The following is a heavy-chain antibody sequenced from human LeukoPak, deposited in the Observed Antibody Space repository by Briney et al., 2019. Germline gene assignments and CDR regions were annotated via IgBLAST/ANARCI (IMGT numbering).Heavy chain of an antibody. V-gene: IGHV4-61*02. CDR1: GGSISSGSYY. J-gene: IGHJ5*02. CDR3: ARGGSWVAAAGTVTWFDP. D-gene: IGHD6-13*01. Sequence: SQTLSLTCTVSGGSISSGSYYWSWIRQPAGKGLKWIGRIYASGSTNYNPSLKSRVTISVDTSKNQFSLKLSSVTAADTAVYYCARGGSWVAAAGTVTWFDPWGQGTLVTVSS. CDR2: IYASGST.